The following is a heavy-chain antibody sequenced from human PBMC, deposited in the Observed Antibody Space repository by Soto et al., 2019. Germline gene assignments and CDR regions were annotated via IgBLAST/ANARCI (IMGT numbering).Heavy chain of an antibody. Sequence: GASVKVSCKASGGTFSSYAISWVRQAPGQGLEWMGGIIPIFGTANYAQKFQGRVTITADESTSTAYMELSSLRSEDTAVYYCASCVAAGLDAFDIWGQGTMVTVSS. V-gene: IGHV1-69*13. CDR2: IIPIFGTA. CDR3: ASCVAAGLDAFDI. J-gene: IGHJ3*02. CDR1: GGTFSSYA. D-gene: IGHD6-13*01.